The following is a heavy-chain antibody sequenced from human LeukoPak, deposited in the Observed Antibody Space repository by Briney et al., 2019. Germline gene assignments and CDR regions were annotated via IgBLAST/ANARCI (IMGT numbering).Heavy chain of an antibody. CDR3: SRSDINYDYVFDV. CDR2: ISSSGSHI. V-gene: IGHV3-21*04. CDR1: GFTFSSYS. D-gene: IGHD4-11*01. Sequence: GGSLRHSCAGSGFTFSSYSMNWVRQAPGKGLEWVSSISSSGSHIYYAASVKGRFTISRDNTRNSLYLQMINRRVEDTAVYYCSRSDINYDYVFDVWGQGTMVTVSS. J-gene: IGHJ3*01.